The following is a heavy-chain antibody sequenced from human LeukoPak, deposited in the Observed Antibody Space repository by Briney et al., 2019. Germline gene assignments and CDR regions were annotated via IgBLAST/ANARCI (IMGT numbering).Heavy chain of an antibody. V-gene: IGHV1-18*01. CDR3: AIGQGVITWGGADVYDV. CDR1: GYTFTNYG. CDR2: FSTYNGDT. Sequence: ASVKVSCKASGYTFTNYGINWVRQAPGQRPEWMGWFSTYNGDTKYAQKLKGRVTLTADTLTSTAYMELRTLISDDTATYYCAIGQGVITWGGADVYDVWGQGTTVTVSS. D-gene: IGHD3-16*01. J-gene: IGHJ3*01.